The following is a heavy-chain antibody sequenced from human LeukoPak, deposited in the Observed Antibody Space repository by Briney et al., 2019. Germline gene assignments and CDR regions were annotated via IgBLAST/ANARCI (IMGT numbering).Heavy chain of an antibody. Sequence: GASVKVSCKASGYTFTSYGISWVRQAPGQGLEWMGWISAYNGNTNYAQKLQGRVTMTTDTSTSTAYMELRSLRSDDTAVYYCARGMSGGGQYYDFWSGYYYFDYWGQGTLVTVSS. V-gene: IGHV1-18*01. CDR2: ISAYNGNT. J-gene: IGHJ4*02. D-gene: IGHD3-3*01. CDR1: GYTFTSYG. CDR3: ARGMSGGGQYYDFWSGYYYFDY.